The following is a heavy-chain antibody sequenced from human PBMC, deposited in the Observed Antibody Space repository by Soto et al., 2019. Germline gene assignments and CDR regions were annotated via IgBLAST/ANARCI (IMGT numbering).Heavy chain of an antibody. CDR3: ARGLSEYCGGDCYLDNWFDP. CDR1: GGTFSSYA. CDR2: IIPIFGTA. V-gene: IGHV1-69*01. J-gene: IGHJ5*02. Sequence: QVQLVQSGAEVKKPGSSVKVSCKASGGTFSSYAISWVRQAPGQGLEWMGGIIPIFGTANYAQKFQGRVKITADESTSTAYMELSSLRSEDTAVYYCARGLSEYCGGDCYLDNWFDPWGQGTLVTVSS. D-gene: IGHD2-21*02.